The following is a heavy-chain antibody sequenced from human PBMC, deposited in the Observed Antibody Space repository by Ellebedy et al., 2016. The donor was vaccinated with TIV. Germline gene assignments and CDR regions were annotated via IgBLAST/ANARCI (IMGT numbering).Heavy chain of an antibody. V-gene: IGHV3-7*01. CDR2: IKQDGSEK. J-gene: IGHJ4*02. CDR1: GFTFSNYW. CDR3: ARDQWLGRAYYFDY. D-gene: IGHD6-19*01. Sequence: GGSLRLSCAASGFTFSNYWMSWVRQAPGKGLEWVANIKQDGSEKNYVDSVKGRFSISRDNTKNSRYLQMNSLRAEDTAVYYCARDQWLGRAYYFDYWGQGTLVTVSS.